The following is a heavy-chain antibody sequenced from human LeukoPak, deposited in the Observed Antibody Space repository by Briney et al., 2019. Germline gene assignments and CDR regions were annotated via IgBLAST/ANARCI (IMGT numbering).Heavy chain of an antibody. Sequence: GGSLRLSCAASGVTFSDYYMSWIRQAPGKGLEWVSYITSTGSTIYYADSVKGRFTISRDNAKNSLYLQMNSLRAEDTAVYYCARGLLDMVRGVISRWFDPWGQGTLVTVSS. J-gene: IGHJ5*02. V-gene: IGHV3-11*04. D-gene: IGHD3-10*01. CDR3: ARGLLDMVRGVISRWFDP. CDR2: ITSTGSTI. CDR1: GVTFSDYY.